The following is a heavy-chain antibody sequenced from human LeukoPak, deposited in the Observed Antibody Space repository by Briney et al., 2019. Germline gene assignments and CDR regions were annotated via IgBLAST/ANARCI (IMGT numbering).Heavy chain of an antibody. CDR1: GYSFTSYW. CDR2: IYPGDSDT. D-gene: IGHD5-24*01. J-gene: IGHJ4*02. CDR3: ARQDERLQLGY. Sequence: GESLKISCKGSGYSFTSYWIGWVRQMPGKGLEWMGIIYPGDSDTRYSPSFQGLVTLSADKSISTAFLQWSSLKASDTAMYYCARQDERLQLGYWGQGTLVTVSS. V-gene: IGHV5-51*01.